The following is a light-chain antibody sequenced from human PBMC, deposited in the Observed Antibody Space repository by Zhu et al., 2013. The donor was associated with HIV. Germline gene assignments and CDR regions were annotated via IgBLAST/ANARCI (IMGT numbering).Light chain of an antibody. V-gene: IGKV3-15*01. J-gene: IGKJ2*04. CDR2: AAS. CDR3: QQYNNWCS. Sequence: IVLTQSPGTLSLSPGERATLSCRASQSVSSNLAWYQQKPGQAPRLLIYAASTRATGIPARFSGSRSGTEFTLTISSLQSEDFAVYYCQQYNNWCSFGQGTRLEVK. CDR1: QSVSSN.